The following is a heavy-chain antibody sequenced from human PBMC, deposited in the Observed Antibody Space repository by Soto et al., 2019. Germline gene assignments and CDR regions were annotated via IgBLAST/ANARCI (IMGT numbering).Heavy chain of an antibody. Sequence: VGSLRLSCAASGFTFSSYAMHWVRQAPGKGLEWVAVISYDGSNKYYADSVKGRFTISRDNSKNTLYLQMKSLRAEDTAVYYCASNYDSSGYRSYYYYGMDVWGQGTTVTVSS. CDR3: ASNYDSSGYRSYYYYGMDV. J-gene: IGHJ6*02. D-gene: IGHD3-22*01. CDR2: ISYDGSNK. CDR1: GFTFSSYA. V-gene: IGHV3-30-3*01.